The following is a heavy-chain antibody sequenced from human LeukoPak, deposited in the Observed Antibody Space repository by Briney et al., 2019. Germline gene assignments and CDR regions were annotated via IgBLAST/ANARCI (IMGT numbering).Heavy chain of an antibody. J-gene: IGHJ6*03. CDR3: AREPINVMRGYYYYYMDG. CDR2: INPNSGGT. D-gene: IGHD3-10*01. CDR1: GYTFTGYY. V-gene: IGHV1-2*02. Sequence: ASVKVSCKASGYTFTGYYMHWVRQAPGQGLEWMGWINPNSGGTNYAQKFQGRVTMTRDTSISTAYMELRRLTSDDTAVYYCAREPINVMRGYYYYYMDGWGKGTTVTTSS.